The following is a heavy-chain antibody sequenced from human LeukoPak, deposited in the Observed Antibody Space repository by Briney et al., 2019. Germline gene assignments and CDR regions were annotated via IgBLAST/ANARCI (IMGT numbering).Heavy chain of an antibody. D-gene: IGHD3/OR15-3a*01. CDR1: GGTFSSYA. Sequence: ASVKVSCKASGGTFSSYAISWVRQAPGQGLEWMGGIIPIFGTANYAQKFQGRVTITADESTSTAYMELSSLRSEDTAVYYCARSYWTGYHHLDFWGQGTLVTVSS. J-gene: IGHJ4*02. V-gene: IGHV1-69*13. CDR3: ARSYWTGYHHLDF. CDR2: IIPIFGTA.